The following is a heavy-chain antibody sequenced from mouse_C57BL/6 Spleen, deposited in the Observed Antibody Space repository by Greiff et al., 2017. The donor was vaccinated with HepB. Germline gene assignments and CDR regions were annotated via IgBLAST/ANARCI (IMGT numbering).Heavy chain of an antibody. D-gene: IGHD1-1*01. CDR3: ALLYYGSSYWYFDV. J-gene: IGHJ1*03. CDR1: GYTFTDYN. CDR2: INPNNGGT. V-gene: IGHV1-22*01. Sequence: VQLQQSGPELVKPGASVKMSCKASGYTFTDYNMHWVKQSHGKSLEWIGYINPNNGGTSYNQKFKGKATLTVNKSSSTAYMELRSLTSEDSAVYYCALLYYGSSYWYFDVWGTGTTVTVSS.